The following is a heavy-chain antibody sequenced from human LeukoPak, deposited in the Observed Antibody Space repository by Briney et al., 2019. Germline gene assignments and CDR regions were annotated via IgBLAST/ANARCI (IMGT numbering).Heavy chain of an antibody. CDR2: INPNSGGT. D-gene: IGHD3-16*02. J-gene: IGHJ4*02. Sequence: ASVKVSCKASGYTFTSYYMHWVRQAPGQGLEWMGWINPNSGGTNYAQKFQGRVTMTRDTSISTAYMELSRLRSDDTAVCYCARATHYDYVWGSYRPPGYYFDYWGQGTLVTVSS. V-gene: IGHV1-2*02. CDR1: GYTFTSYY. CDR3: ARATHYDYVWGSYRPPGYYFDY.